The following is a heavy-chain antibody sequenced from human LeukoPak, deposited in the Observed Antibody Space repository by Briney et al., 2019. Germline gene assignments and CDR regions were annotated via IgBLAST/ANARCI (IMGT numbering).Heavy chain of an antibody. D-gene: IGHD6-19*01. CDR1: GGTFSSYA. V-gene: IGHV1-69*05. Sequence: SVKVSCKASGGTFSSYAISWVRQAPGQGLEWMGGIIPIFGTANYAQKFQGRVTITTDESTSTAYMELSSLRAEDTAVYYCARGQYSSGWYDWFDPWGQGTLVTVSS. J-gene: IGHJ5*02. CDR2: IIPIFGTA. CDR3: ARGQYSSGWYDWFDP.